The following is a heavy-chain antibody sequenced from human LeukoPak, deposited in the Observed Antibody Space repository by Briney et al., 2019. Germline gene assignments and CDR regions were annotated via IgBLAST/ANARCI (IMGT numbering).Heavy chain of an antibody. D-gene: IGHD4-17*01. CDR3: ARGRDYGDYRSWFDP. Sequence: ASVKVSCKASGYTFTSYYMHWLRQAPGQGLAWMGGIFPIFGTANYAQKFQGRVTITADKSTSTAYMELSSLRSEDTAVYYCARGRDYGDYRSWFDPWGQGTLVTVSS. J-gene: IGHJ5*02. CDR1: GYTFTSYY. V-gene: IGHV1-69*06. CDR2: IFPIFGTA.